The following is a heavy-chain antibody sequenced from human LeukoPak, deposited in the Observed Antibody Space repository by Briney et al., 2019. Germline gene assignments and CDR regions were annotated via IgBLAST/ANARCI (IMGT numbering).Heavy chain of an antibody. Sequence: ASVKVSCKASGYTFTSYDINWVRQATGQGLEWMGWMNPNSGNTGYAQKFQGRVTITRNTSISTAYMELRSLRSDDTAVYYCARVVEWGGYSVYYFDYWGQGTLVTVSS. CDR3: ARVVEWGGYSVYYFDY. V-gene: IGHV1-8*03. CDR1: GYTFTSYD. J-gene: IGHJ4*02. CDR2: MNPNSGNT. D-gene: IGHD3-3*01.